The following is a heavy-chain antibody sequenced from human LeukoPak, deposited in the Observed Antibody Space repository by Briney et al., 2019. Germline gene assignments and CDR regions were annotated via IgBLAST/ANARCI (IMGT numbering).Heavy chain of an antibody. Sequence: ASVKVSCKASGYTFTSYYMHWVRQAPGQGLEWMGIINPSGGSTSYAQKFQGRVAMTRDTSTSTVYMELSSLRSEDTAVYYCARYHDYGGNSETYYFDYWGQGTLVTVSS. CDR2: INPSGGST. CDR1: GYTFTSYY. D-gene: IGHD4-23*01. V-gene: IGHV1-46*01. CDR3: ARYHDYGGNSETYYFDY. J-gene: IGHJ4*02.